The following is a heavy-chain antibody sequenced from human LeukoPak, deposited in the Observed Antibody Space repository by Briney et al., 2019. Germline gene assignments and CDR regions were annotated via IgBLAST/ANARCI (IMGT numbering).Heavy chain of an antibody. CDR2: INHSGST. CDR1: GGSFSGYY. V-gene: IGHV4-34*01. CDR3: ARREYSSGWSFDY. D-gene: IGHD6-19*01. Sequence: SETLSLTCAVYGGSFSGYYWSWIRQPPGKGLEWIGEINHSGSTNYNPSLKSRVTISVDTSKNQFSLKLSSVTAADTAVYYCARREYSSGWSFDYWGQGTLVTVSS. J-gene: IGHJ4*02.